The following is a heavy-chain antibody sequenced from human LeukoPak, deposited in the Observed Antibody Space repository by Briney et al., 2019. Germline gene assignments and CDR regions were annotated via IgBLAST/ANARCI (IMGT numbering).Heavy chain of an antibody. Sequence: ASVKVSCKVSGYTFTDYYMHWVQQAPGKGLEWMGLVDPEDGETIYAEKFQGRVTLTADTSTDTAYMELSSLRSEDTAVYYCATVEMATMRGEYWGQGTLVTVSS. CDR3: ATVEMATMRGEY. D-gene: IGHD5-24*01. CDR1: GYTFTDYY. V-gene: IGHV1-69-2*01. J-gene: IGHJ4*02. CDR2: VDPEDGET.